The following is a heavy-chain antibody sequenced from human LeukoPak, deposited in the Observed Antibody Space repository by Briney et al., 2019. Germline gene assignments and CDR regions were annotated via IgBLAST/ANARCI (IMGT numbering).Heavy chain of an antibody. CDR1: GFTFSSYG. CDR2: ISYDGSNK. J-gene: IGHJ4*02. D-gene: IGHD2-2*01. Sequence: PGGSLRLSCAASGFTFSSYGMHWVRQAPGKGLEWEAVISYDGSNKYYADSVKGRFTISRDNSKNTLYLQMNSLRAEDTAVYYCAKMSTSWGLDYWGQGTLVTVSS. CDR3: AKMSTSWGLDY. V-gene: IGHV3-30*18.